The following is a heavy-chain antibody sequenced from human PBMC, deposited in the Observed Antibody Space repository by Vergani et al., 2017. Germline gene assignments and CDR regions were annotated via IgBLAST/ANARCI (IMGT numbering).Heavy chain of an antibody. J-gene: IGHJ4*02. V-gene: IGHV3-30*02. CDR3: VKDSGASIGFGD. CDR1: GFSFGSYG. Sequence: QVQLVESGGGVVQPGGSLRLSCAASGFSFGSYGMHWVRVRQAPGKGLDWLAYLRYDGTTKQYADSVKGRFTISRDNSKNTLYLQMDSLRPEDTAMFYCVKDSGASIGFGDWGQGTQVTVSS. D-gene: IGHD1-26*01. CDR2: LRYDGTTK.